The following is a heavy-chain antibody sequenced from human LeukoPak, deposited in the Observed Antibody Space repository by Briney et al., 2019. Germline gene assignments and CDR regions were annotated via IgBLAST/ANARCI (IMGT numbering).Heavy chain of an antibody. CDR3: AKDEGIVVVPATIDY. D-gene: IGHD2-2*01. CDR2: ISGSGGST. CDR1: GFTFCSYA. J-gene: IGHJ4*02. Sequence: GGSLRLSCAPSGFTFCSYAMSWVCQAPGKWLEWVSAISGSGGSTYYADSVKGRFTISRDNSKNTLYLQMNSLRAEDTAVYYCAKDEGIVVVPATIDYWGQGTLVTVSS. V-gene: IGHV3-23*01.